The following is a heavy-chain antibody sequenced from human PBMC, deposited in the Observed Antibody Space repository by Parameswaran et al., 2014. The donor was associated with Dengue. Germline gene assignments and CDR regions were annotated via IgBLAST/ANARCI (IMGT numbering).Heavy chain of an antibody. CDR3: ASWYDKIDY. J-gene: IGHJ4*02. D-gene: IGHD1-1*01. CDR2: ISYDGSNK. Sequence: WIRQPPGKGLEWVAVISYDGSNKYYADSVKGRFTISRDNSKNTLYLQMNSLRAEDTAVYYCASWYDKIDYWGQGTLVTVSS. V-gene: IGHV3-30*04.